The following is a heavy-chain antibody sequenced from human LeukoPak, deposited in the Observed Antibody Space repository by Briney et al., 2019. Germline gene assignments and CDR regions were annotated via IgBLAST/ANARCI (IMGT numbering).Heavy chain of an antibody. Sequence: SETLSLTCTVSGGTMTNYYWSWIRQPAGKELEWIGRIYSSGSTNYNPSLKSRVTMSVDTSKNQFSLNLTSVTVADMAVYFCARVGVVESSGYHDYYFDFWGQGSLVTVSS. D-gene: IGHD3-22*01. CDR1: GGTMTNYY. V-gene: IGHV4-4*07. CDR2: IYSSGST. CDR3: ARVGVVESSGYHDYYFDF. J-gene: IGHJ4*02.